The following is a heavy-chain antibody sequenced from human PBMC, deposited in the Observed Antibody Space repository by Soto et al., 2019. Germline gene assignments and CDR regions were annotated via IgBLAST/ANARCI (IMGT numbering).Heavy chain of an antibody. J-gene: IGHJ6*02. CDR1: GFTFSSYG. CDR2: IWYDGSNK. D-gene: IGHD6-13*01. Sequence: VGSLRLSCAASGFTFSSYGMHWVRQAPGKGLEWVAVIWYDGSNKYYADSVKGRFTISRDNSKNTLYLQMNSLRAEDTAVYYCAIDRGPYSSSWYYYYYGMDFWGQGTTVNVS. CDR3: AIDRGPYSSSWYYYYYGMDF. V-gene: IGHV3-33*01.